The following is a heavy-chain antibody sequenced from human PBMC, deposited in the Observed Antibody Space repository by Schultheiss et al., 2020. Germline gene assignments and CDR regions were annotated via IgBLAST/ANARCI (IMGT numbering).Heavy chain of an antibody. J-gene: IGHJ6*02. Sequence: GESLKISCKGSGYSFTSYWISWVRQMPGKGLEWMGRIDPSDSYTNYSPSFQGHVTISADKSISTAYLQWSSLKASDTAMYYCARLTEGMTVAGYYYYGMDVWGQGTTVTVSS. CDR3: ARLTEGMTVAGYYYYGMDV. D-gene: IGHD6-19*01. CDR2: IDPSDSYT. CDR1: GYSFTSYW. V-gene: IGHV5-10-1*01.